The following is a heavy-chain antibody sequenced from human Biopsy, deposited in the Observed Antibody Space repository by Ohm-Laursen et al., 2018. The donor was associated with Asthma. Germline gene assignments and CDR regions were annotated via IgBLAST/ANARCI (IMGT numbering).Heavy chain of an antibody. Sequence: SLRLSCAAFGFSFSNFAIHWVRQAPGKGLEWVGVISKDASTQDYADSVKGRFTMARDNSKNTLDLQMNSLREEDTAVYYCVRDGTDDAFDIWGQGTLVIVSS. D-gene: IGHD5-24*01. CDR1: GFSFSNFA. V-gene: IGHV3-30*01. CDR2: ISKDASTQ. J-gene: IGHJ4*02. CDR3: VRDGTDDAFDI.